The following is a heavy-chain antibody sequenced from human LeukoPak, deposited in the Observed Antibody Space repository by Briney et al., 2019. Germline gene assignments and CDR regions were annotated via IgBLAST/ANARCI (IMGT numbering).Heavy chain of an antibody. Sequence: PSETLSLTCTVSGASITRYFWNWIRQPPGKELEWIGYISSGGSTNYNPSLKSRVTISIDTSKNQFSLKLTSATAADTAAYYCARGDDYKSTLFDYWGQGTLVTVSS. CDR3: ARGDDYKSTLFDY. D-gene: IGHD5-12*01. J-gene: IGHJ4*02. CDR1: GASITRYF. CDR2: ISSGGST. V-gene: IGHV4-59*01.